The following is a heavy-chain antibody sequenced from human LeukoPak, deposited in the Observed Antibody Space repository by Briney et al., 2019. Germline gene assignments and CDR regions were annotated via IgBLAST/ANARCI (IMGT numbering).Heavy chain of an antibody. J-gene: IGHJ6*02. CDR3: ARTYSSGWYLDYYGMDV. CDR2: IWYDGSNK. Sequence: GGSLRLSCAASGFTFSSYGMHWVRQAPGKGLEWVAVIWYDGSNKYYADSVKGRFTISRDNSKNTLYLQMNSLRAEGTAVYYCARTYSSGWYLDYYGMDVWGQGTTVTVSS. CDR1: GFTFSSYG. V-gene: IGHV3-33*01. D-gene: IGHD6-19*01.